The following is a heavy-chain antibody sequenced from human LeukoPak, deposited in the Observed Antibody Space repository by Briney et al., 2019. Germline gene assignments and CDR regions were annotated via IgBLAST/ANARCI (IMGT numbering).Heavy chain of an antibody. J-gene: IGHJ5*02. CDR1: GGTFSSYA. CDR2: IIPIFGTA. D-gene: IGHD6-19*01. Sequence: SVKVSCKASGGTFSSYAISWVRQAPGQGLEWMGGIIPIFGTANYAQKFQGRVTITADKSTSTAYMELSSLRSEDTAVYYCARDRGIAVAGGGGVDPWGQGTLVTVSS. CDR3: ARDRGIAVAGGGGVDP. V-gene: IGHV1-69*06.